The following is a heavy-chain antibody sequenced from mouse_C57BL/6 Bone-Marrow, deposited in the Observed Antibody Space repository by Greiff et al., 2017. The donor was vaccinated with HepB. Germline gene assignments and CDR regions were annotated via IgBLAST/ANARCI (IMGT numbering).Heavy chain of an antibody. CDR3: AISPYYYGSSPFAY. V-gene: IGHV2-5*01. Sequence: QVQLQQSGPGLVQPSQSLSITCTVSGFSLTSYGVHWVRQSPGKGLEWLGVIWRGGSTDYNAAFMSRLSITKDNSKRQVFFTMNSLQADDTAIYYCAISPYYYGSSPFAYWGQGTLVTVSA. D-gene: IGHD1-1*01. J-gene: IGHJ3*01. CDR2: IWRGGST. CDR1: GFSLTSYG.